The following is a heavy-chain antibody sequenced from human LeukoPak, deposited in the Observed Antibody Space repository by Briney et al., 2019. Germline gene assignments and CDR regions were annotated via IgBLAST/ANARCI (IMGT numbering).Heavy chain of an antibody. V-gene: IGHV3-13*01. J-gene: IGHJ4*02. Sequence: GGSLRLSCAASGFTFSSYDMHWVRQATGKGLEWVSAIGTAGDTHYPGSVKGRFTISRENAKNSLYLQMNSLRAGDTAVYYCARVRGYDSALDYWGQGTLVTVSS. CDR3: ARVRGYDSALDY. CDR2: IGTAGDT. D-gene: IGHD5-12*01. CDR1: GFTFSSYD.